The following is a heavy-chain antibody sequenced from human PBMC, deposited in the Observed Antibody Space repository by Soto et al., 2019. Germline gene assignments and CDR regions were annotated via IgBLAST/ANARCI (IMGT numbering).Heavy chain of an antibody. Sequence: PGESLKISCADSTLTFASHAMTWVRQSPGRGLEWVSAIGGRGESTYYADSVKGRFTISRDNSENTVYLQMSSLRPEDTAVYYCATNVRFSTSRLDHWGQGILVTVSS. V-gene: IGHV3-23*01. D-gene: IGHD2-8*01. J-gene: IGHJ4*02. CDR3: ATNVRFSTSRLDH. CDR2: IGGRGEST. CDR1: TLTFASHA.